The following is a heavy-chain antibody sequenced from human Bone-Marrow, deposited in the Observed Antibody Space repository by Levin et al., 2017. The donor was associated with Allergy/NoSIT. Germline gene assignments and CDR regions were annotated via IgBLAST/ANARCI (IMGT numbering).Heavy chain of an antibody. Sequence: ASVKVSCKASGYTFTSYGISWVRQAPGQGLEWMGWISAYNGNTNYAQKLQGRVTMTTDTSTSTAYMELRSLRSDDTAVYYCARDGGYCTNGVCPNWFDPWGQGTLVTVSS. CDR2: ISAYNGNT. D-gene: IGHD2-8*01. CDR3: ARDGGYCTNGVCPNWFDP. J-gene: IGHJ5*02. V-gene: IGHV1-18*01. CDR1: GYTFTSYG.